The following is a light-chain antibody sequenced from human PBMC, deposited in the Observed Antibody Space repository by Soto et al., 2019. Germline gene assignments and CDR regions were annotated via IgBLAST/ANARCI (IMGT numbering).Light chain of an antibody. CDR3: QQYGNSPWT. CDR1: QSVSRSS. J-gene: IGKJ1*01. V-gene: IGKV3-20*01. CDR2: GSS. Sequence: EIVLTQSPGTLSLSPGERATLSCRASQSVSRSSLAWYQQKPGQAPRLLIYGSSSRATGIPDRISGSGSGTDFSLTISSLESEDLAVYYCQQYGNSPWTFGQGTQVDIK.